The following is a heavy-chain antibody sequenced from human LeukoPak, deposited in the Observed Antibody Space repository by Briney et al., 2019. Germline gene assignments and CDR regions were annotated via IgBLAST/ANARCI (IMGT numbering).Heavy chain of an antibody. J-gene: IGHJ5*02. V-gene: IGHV4-59*01. CDR1: GGSISSYY. CDR3: ARDRYYYGSGSNWFDP. Sequence: SETLSLTCTVSGGSISSYYWGWVRQPPGKGLEWVGQIYYRGTPNYNPSLKSRVTISIDTSKNQFSLKLNSVTAADTAVYYCARDRYYYGSGSNWFDPWGQGTLVTVSS. D-gene: IGHD3-10*01. CDR2: IYYRGTP.